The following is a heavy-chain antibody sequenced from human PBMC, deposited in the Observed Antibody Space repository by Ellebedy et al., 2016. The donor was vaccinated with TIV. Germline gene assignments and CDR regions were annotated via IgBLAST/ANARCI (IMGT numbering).Heavy chain of an antibody. CDR3: ARRIAVAGFDP. D-gene: IGHD6-19*01. V-gene: IGHV3-53*01. J-gene: IGHJ5*02. Sequence: GESLKIPCAASGFSVRSAYVTWVRQAPGKGLDWVSIIYSGGETFYADSVKGRFTISRDNSKNTLYLQMNSLRAEDTAVYYCARRIAVAGFDPWGQGTLVTVSS. CDR1: GFSVRSAY. CDR2: IYSGGET.